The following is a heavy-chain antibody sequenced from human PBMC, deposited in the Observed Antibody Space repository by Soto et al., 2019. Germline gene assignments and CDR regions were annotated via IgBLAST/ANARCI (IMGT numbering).Heavy chain of an antibody. D-gene: IGHD4-17*01. CDR3: ARLSFFGDYAFEY. CDR1: GGSISSYY. V-gene: IGHV4-59*08. CDR2: IYYSGST. Sequence: SETLSLTCTVSGGSISSYYWSWIRQPPGKGLEWIGYIYYSGSTNYNPSLKSRVTISVDTSKNQFSLKLSSVTAADTAVYYCARLSFFGDYAFEYWGQGTLVTVSS. J-gene: IGHJ4*02.